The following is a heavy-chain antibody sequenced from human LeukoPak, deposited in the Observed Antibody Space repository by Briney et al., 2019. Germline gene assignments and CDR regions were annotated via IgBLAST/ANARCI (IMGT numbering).Heavy chain of an antibody. Sequence: GESLKISCKGSGYSFTSYWISWVRQMPGKGLEWMGWINPNGGDTKYAQKFQGRVTMTRDTSIGAAYMELSSLTSDDTAVYYCARGVYHGMDPWGQGTTVIVSS. CDR3: ARGVYHGMDP. CDR2: INPNGGDT. J-gene: IGHJ6*02. V-gene: IGHV1-2*02. CDR1: GYSFTSYW. D-gene: IGHD2-2*01.